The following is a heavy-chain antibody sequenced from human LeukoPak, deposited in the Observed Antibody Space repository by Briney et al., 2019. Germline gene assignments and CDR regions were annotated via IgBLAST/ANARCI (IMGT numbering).Heavy chain of an antibody. D-gene: IGHD2-2*01. CDR1: GYTFTGYY. V-gene: IGHV1-2*02. Sequence: GASVKVSCKASGYTFTGYYMHWVRQAPGQGLEWMGWINPNSGGTNYAQKFQGRVTMTRDTSISTAYMELSRLRSDDTAVYYCARQGIVVVPAVHGVYYYYYMDVWGKGTTVTVSS. CDR2: INPNSGGT. CDR3: ARQGIVVVPAVHGVYYYYYMDV. J-gene: IGHJ6*03.